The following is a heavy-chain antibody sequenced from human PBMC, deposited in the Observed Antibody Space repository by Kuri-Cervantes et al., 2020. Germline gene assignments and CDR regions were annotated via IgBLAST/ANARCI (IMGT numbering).Heavy chain of an antibody. Sequence: GGSLRLSCAASGFTFSSYGMHWVRQAPGKGLEWVAVIWYDGSNKYYADAVKGRFNISRDNSKNTLYLQMNSLRAEETAVYYCARERGYCGGDCYLLELYGMDVWVPGTTVTVSS. J-gene: IGHJ6*02. CDR1: GFTFSSYG. V-gene: IGHV3-33*01. D-gene: IGHD2-21*02. CDR2: IWYDGSNK. CDR3: ARERGYCGGDCYLLELYGMDV.